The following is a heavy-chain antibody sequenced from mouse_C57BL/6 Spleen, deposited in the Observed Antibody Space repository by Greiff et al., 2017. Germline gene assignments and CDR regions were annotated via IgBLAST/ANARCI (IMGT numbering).Heavy chain of an antibody. CDR2: IYPGGGDT. CDR1: GYAFSSSW. V-gene: IGHV1-82*01. CDR3: ARDEDGYWYFDV. J-gene: IGHJ1*03. D-gene: IGHD2-3*01. Sequence: VQVVESGPELVKPGASVKISCTASGYAFSSSWMNWVQQRPGKGLEWIGRIYPGGGDTNYNGKFKGKATLTADKSSSTDYMQLSTLTSEDAAVYFCARDEDGYWYFDVWGTGTTVTVSS.